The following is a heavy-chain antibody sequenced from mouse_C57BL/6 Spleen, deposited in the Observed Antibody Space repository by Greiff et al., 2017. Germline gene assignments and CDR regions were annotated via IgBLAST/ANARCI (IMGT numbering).Heavy chain of an antibody. D-gene: IGHD1-1*01. CDR3: ARSSTTVVGFDY. V-gene: IGHV1-82*01. J-gene: IGHJ2*01. Sequence: QVQLQQSGPELVKPGASVKISCKASGYAFSSSWMNWVKQRPGKGLEWIGRIYPGDGDTNYNGKFKGKATLTADKSSSTAYMQLSSLTSEDSAVYFCARSSTTVVGFDYWGQGTTLTVSS. CDR2: IYPGDGDT. CDR1: GYAFSSSW.